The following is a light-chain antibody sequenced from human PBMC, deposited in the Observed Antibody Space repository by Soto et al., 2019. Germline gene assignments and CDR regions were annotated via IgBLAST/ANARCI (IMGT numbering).Light chain of an antibody. CDR3: QVWDGATDRVL. CDR1: NFGTNG. J-gene: IGLJ2*01. CDR2: DDN. V-gene: IGLV3-21*02. Sequence: SYELTQPPSVSVAPGQTARITCERDNFGTNGVRWYQRKPGQAPVLVVYDDNDRPPGIPERFSASNSGDTATLTISRVGAGDEAEYFCQVWDGATDRVLFGGGTMLTVL.